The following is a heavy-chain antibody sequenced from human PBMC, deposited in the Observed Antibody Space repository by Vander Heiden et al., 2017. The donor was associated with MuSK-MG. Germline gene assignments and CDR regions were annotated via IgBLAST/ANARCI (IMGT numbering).Heavy chain of an antibody. J-gene: IGHJ3*02. CDR1: GYTFSDYW. D-gene: IGHD1-26*01. Sequence: EEQLVESGGGLVEPGGSLRLSCAAQGYTFSDYWMSWVRQAPGKGLEWVANIKQDGSDKYYVDSVKGRFTLSRDNAKNSLYLQMKSLRVEDTAVYYCARVVVSGDVAFDIWGQGTMVSVSS. V-gene: IGHV3-7*01. CDR2: IKQDGSDK. CDR3: ARVVVSGDVAFDI.